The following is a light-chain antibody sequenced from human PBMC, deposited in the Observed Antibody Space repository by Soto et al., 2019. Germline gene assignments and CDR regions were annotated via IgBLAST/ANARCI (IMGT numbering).Light chain of an antibody. CDR2: DND. CDR3: GTGDSSLSVVV. Sequence: QSVLTQPPSVSAAPGQKVTISCSGSSSNIGSNFVSWYQQLPGTAPKLLIYDNDKRPPGIPDRFSGSKSGTSATLGITGLQTGDEADYYCGTGDSSLSVVVFGGGTKLTVL. J-gene: IGLJ2*01. V-gene: IGLV1-51*01. CDR1: SSNIGSNF.